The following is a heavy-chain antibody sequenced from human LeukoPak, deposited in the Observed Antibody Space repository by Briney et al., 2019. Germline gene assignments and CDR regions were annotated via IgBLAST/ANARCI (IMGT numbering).Heavy chain of an antibody. D-gene: IGHD2-15*01. Sequence: GGSLRLSCAASGFTFDDCAMHWVRQAPGKGLEWVSGISWNSGSIGYADSVKGRFTISRDNSKNTLYLQVNSLRAEDTAVYYCARDHGGKGYYFDYWGQGTLVTVSS. CDR1: GFTFDDCA. CDR3: ARDHGGKGYYFDY. CDR2: ISWNSGSI. V-gene: IGHV3-9*01. J-gene: IGHJ4*02.